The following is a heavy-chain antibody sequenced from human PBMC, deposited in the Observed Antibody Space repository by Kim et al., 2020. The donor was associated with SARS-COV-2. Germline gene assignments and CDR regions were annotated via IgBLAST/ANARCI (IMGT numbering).Heavy chain of an antibody. J-gene: IGHJ4*02. CDR2: IKQDGSEK. D-gene: IGHD3-22*01. CDR1: GFTFSSYW. CDR3: ARVVTDYYDSSGYEDY. V-gene: IGHV3-7*01. Sequence: GGSLRLSCAASGFTFSSYWMSWVRQAPGKGLEWVANIKQDGSEKYYVDSVKGRFTISRDNAKNSLYLQMNSLRAEDTAVYYCARVVTDYYDSSGYEDYWGQGTLVTVSS.